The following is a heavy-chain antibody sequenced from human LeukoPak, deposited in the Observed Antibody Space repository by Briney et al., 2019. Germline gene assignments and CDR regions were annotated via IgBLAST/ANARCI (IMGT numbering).Heavy chain of an antibody. D-gene: IGHD3-22*01. CDR2: INPNSGGT. CDR1: GYTFTGYY. CDR3: ARVPDYYDSSGYYSSGIDY. V-gene: IGHV1-2*02. Sequence: ASVKVSCKASGYTFTGYYMHWVRQAPGQGLEWMGWINPNSGGTNYAQKFQGRVTMTRDTSISTAYMELSRLRSDDTAVYYCARVPDYYDSSGYYSSGIDYWGQGALVTVSS. J-gene: IGHJ4*02.